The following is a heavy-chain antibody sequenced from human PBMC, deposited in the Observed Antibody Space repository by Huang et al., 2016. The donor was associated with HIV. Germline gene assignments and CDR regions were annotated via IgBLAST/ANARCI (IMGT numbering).Heavy chain of an antibody. CDR2: ISPIVGPA. CDR3: ARQCSGGNCYGLDF. J-gene: IGHJ4*02. V-gene: IGHV1-69*13. D-gene: IGHD2-15*01. Sequence: QVHLLQSGAEVKKPGSSVKVSCKASGGTFSSDAINWVRQAPGQGLEWMGDISPIVGPASYAQEFQCRVTITADASTSTAYMELSSLRSDDTAVYYCARQCSGGNCYGLDFWGQGTLVTVSS. CDR1: GGTFSSDA.